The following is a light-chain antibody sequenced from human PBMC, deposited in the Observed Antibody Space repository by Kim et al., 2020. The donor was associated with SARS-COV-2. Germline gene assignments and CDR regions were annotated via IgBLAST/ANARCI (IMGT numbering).Light chain of an antibody. CDR2: YDS. J-gene: IGLJ3*02. CDR3: QVWDSSSDHPV. CDR1: NIGSKS. V-gene: IGLV3-21*04. Sequence: APGKTSRITCGGNNIGSKSVHWYQQKPGQDAVLVIYYDSDRPSGIPERFSGSNSGNTATLTISRVEAGDEADYYCQVWDSSSDHPVFGGGTKLTVL.